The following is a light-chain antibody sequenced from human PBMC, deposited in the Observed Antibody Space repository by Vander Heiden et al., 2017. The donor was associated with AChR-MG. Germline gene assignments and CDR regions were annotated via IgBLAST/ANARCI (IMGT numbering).Light chain of an antibody. CDR1: SSNIGAGYD. V-gene: IGLV1-40*01. Sequence: QSVLTQPPSVSGATGQRVTISCTGSSSNIGAGYDVHWYQHLPGTAPKLLIYANSNRPSGVPDRFSGSKSGTSASLAITRLQADDEADYYCQAYDSSLSAWVFGGGTKLTVL. J-gene: IGLJ3*02. CDR3: QAYDSSLSAWV. CDR2: ANS.